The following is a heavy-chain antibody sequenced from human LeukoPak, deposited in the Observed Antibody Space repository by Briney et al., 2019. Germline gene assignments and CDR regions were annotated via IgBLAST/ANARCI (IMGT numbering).Heavy chain of an antibody. Sequence: GTSVKVSCKASGFTFTNSAMQWVRQARGQRLEWIGWIVVGSGKTNYAQKFQERVTITRDMSTSTAYMELSSLRSEDTAVYYCAADLNYYDSSGSGDYWGQGTLVTVSS. CDR2: IVVGSGKT. V-gene: IGHV1-58*02. J-gene: IGHJ4*02. D-gene: IGHD3-22*01. CDR1: GFTFTNSA. CDR3: AADLNYYDSSGSGDY.